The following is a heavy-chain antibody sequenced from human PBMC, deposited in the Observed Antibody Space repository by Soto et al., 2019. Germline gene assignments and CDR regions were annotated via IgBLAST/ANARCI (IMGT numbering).Heavy chain of an antibody. J-gene: IGHJ4*02. D-gene: IGHD3-10*01. CDR2: IYYSGSA. CDR3: ARTRMVDY. CDR1: GGSISSGGYY. V-gene: IGHV4-31*03. Sequence: SETLSLTCTVSGGSISSGGYYWSWIRQHPGKGLEWIGYIYYSGSAYYNPSLKSRVTISVDTSKNQFSLYLQMNSLRAEDTAVYYCARTRMVDYWGQGTLVTVS.